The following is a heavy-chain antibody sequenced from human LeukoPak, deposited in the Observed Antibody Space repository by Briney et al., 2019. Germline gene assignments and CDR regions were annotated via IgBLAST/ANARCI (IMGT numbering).Heavy chain of an antibody. CDR1: GFMFSSYA. CDR2: ISGTGDST. J-gene: IGHJ6*03. CDR3: ARDQGYYDFWSGSPGMDV. Sequence: GGSLRLSCAASGFMFSSYAMTWVRQAPGKGLEWVATISGTGDSTFYADSVRGRLTISRDNSKNTLYLQMNSLRAEDTAVYYCARDQGYYDFWSGSPGMDVWGKGTTVTVSS. D-gene: IGHD3-3*01. V-gene: IGHV3-23*01.